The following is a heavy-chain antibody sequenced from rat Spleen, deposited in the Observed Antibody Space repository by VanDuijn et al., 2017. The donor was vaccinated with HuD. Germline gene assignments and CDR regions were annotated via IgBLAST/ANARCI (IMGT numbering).Heavy chain of an antibody. J-gene: IGHJ4*01. CDR3: ARDSGGYNYVMDA. CDR2: ISTSGGST. CDR1: GFTFSDYY. V-gene: IGHV5-25*01. Sequence: EVQLVESGGGLVQPGRSLKLSCAASGFTFSDYYMAWVRQAPTKGLEWVATISTSGGSTYYRDSVKGRFTISRDNAKSTLYLQMNSLQTEDTATYYCARDSGGYNYVMDAWGQGASVNVSS. D-gene: IGHD1-4*01.